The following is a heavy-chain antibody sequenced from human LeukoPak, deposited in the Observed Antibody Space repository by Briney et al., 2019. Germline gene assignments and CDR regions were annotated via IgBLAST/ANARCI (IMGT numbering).Heavy chain of an antibody. V-gene: IGHV3-23*01. Sequence: GGSLRLSCAASGFTFSSYAVSWVRQAPGKGLEWASTISGSAGSTYYADSVKGRFTISRDNSKNTLYLQMNSPRAEDTAVYYCARVFPWDYWGQGTLVTVSS. CDR2: ISGSAGST. J-gene: IGHJ4*02. CDR3: ARVFPWDY. CDR1: GFTFSSYA.